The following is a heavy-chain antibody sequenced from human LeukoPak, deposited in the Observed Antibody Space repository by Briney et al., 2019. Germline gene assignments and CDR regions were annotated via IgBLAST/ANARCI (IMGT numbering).Heavy chain of an antibody. J-gene: IGHJ5*02. Sequence: PSETLSLTCTVSGGSISSYYWSWIRQPAGKGLEWIGRIYTSGSTNYNPSLKSRVTMSVDTSKNQLSLKLSSVTAADTAVYYCARDRTVRSDILTGYYALNWFDPWGQGTLVTVSS. CDR2: IYTSGST. D-gene: IGHD3-9*01. CDR3: ARDRTVRSDILTGYYALNWFDP. CDR1: GGSISSYY. V-gene: IGHV4-4*07.